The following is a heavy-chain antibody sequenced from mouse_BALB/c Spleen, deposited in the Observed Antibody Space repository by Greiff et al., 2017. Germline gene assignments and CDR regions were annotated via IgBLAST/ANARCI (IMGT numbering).Heavy chain of an antibody. CDR3: TRADYYGSEAMDY. D-gene: IGHD1-1*01. CDR1: GYTFTEYT. Sequence: VQLQQSGPELVKPGASVKISCKTSGYTFTEYTMHWVKQRHGKSLEWIGEINPSNGGTNFNEKFKSKATLTVDKSSSTAYMQLSSLTSEDSAVYYCTRADYYGSEAMDYWGQGTSVTVSS. V-gene: IGHV1-18*01. CDR2: INPSNGGT. J-gene: IGHJ4*01.